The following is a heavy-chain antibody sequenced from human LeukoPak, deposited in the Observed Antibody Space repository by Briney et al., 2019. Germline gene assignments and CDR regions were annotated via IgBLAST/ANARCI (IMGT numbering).Heavy chain of an antibody. CDR3: ARDETEGITIFGVVPGY. J-gene: IGHJ4*02. CDR1: GYTFTSYG. D-gene: IGHD3-3*01. Sequence: ASVKVSCKASGYTFTSYGISWVRQAPGQGLEWMGWISAYNGNTNYAQKLQGRVTMTTDTSTSTAYMELRSLRSDDTAVYYCARDETEGITIFGVVPGYWGQGTLVTVSS. V-gene: IGHV1-18*01. CDR2: ISAYNGNT.